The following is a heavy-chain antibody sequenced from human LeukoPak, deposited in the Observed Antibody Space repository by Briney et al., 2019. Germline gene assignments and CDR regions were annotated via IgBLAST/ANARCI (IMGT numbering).Heavy chain of an antibody. D-gene: IGHD2-2*01. V-gene: IGHV1-2*02. CDR2: INPNSGGT. Sequence: ASVKVSCKASGYTFTGYYMHWVRQAPGQGLGWMGWINPNSGGTNYAQKFQGRVTMTRDTSISTAYMELSRLRSDDTAVYYCARVNCSSTSCYSPGYYYYGMTSGAKGPRSPSP. CDR3: ARVNCSSTSCYSPGYYYYGMTS. CDR1: GYTFTGYY. J-gene: IGHJ6*02.